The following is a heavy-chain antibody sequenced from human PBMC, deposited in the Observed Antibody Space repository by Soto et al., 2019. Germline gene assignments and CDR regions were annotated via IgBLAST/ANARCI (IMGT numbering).Heavy chain of an antibody. V-gene: IGHV4-38-2*01. Sequence: SETLSLTCAVSGYSISSGYYWGWIRQPPGKGLEWIGSIYHSGSTYYNPSLKSRVTISVDTSKNQFSLKLSSVTAADTAVYYCAGSDSSSWSHFDYWGQGTLVTVSS. CDR2: IYHSGST. D-gene: IGHD6-13*01. J-gene: IGHJ4*02. CDR1: GYSISSGYY. CDR3: AGSDSSSWSHFDY.